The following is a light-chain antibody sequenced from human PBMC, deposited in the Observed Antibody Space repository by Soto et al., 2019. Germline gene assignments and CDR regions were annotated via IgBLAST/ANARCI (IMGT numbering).Light chain of an antibody. CDR2: EDD. Sequence: QSVLTQPASVSGSPGQSITLSCTGTKNDVGFYKYVSWYQRHPGSAPTLLIFEDDQRPSGVSSRFSASKSGNTASLTISGLPAEDEAEYTCCSYAGSSTYVFGSGTKVTVL. J-gene: IGLJ1*01. CDR3: CSYAGSSTYV. V-gene: IGLV2-23*01. CDR1: KNDVGFYKY.